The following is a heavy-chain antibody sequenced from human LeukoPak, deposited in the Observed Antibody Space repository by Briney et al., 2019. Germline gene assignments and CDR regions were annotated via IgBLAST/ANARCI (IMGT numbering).Heavy chain of an antibody. Sequence: GGSLRPSCVVSGFSFSDAWMSWVRQAPGKGLEWIGRIRSKTDSETTEHAAPVKRRFSISRDDSKKTLYLQMNSLKTEDTAVYYCTTGRFPPRYWGQGTLVTVSS. CDR3: TTGRFPPRY. V-gene: IGHV3-15*01. CDR2: IRSKTDSETT. J-gene: IGHJ4*02. D-gene: IGHD3-3*01. CDR1: GFSFSDAW.